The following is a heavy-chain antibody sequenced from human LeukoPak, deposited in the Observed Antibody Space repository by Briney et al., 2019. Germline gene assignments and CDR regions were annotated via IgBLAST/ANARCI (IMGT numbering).Heavy chain of an antibody. CDR1: GGSISSGPYF. V-gene: IGHV4-30-2*06. CDR2: IWPSGST. CDR3: ARAPLLAVAGQWYFDY. J-gene: IGHJ4*02. Sequence: SETLSLTCSVSGGSISSGPYFWSWIRQSPGQGLEWIGYIWPSGSTNYNPSLKSRVTISVDKSKNQFSLKLSSVTAADTAVYYCARAPLLAVAGQWYFDYWGQGTLVTVSS. D-gene: IGHD6-19*01.